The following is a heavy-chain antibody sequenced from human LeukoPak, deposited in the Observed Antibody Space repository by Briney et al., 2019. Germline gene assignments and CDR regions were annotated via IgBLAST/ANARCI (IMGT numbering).Heavy chain of an antibody. J-gene: IGHJ4*02. V-gene: IGHV1-3*04. CDR3: ANWAGAPADYFSGPLDY. CDR2: INTVSGNT. Sequence: GASVKVSCKTSEYSLTQYPIHWVRQAPGQRLEWMGWINTVSGNTRYSQNFQGRVTITRDTSASTAYMVLSYLKSEDTAIYYCANWAGAPADYFSGPLDYWGQGTLVTVSS. D-gene: IGHD3-3*01. CDR1: EYSLTQYP.